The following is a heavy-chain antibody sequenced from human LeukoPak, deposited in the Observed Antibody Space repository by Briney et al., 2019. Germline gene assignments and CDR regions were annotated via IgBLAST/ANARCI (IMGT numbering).Heavy chain of an antibody. D-gene: IGHD2-15*01. CDR1: GGSISSSGFF. CDR3: ARQRRYCSGGSCYRDVGY. Sequence: PSETLSLTCTVSGGSISSSGFFWGWIRQPPGRGLEWIGSILYSGSTYYNPSLKSRVTISVDTSKNQFSLKLSSVTAADTAVYYCARQRRYCSGGSCYRDVGYWGQGTLVTVPS. V-gene: IGHV4-39*01. CDR2: ILYSGST. J-gene: IGHJ4*02.